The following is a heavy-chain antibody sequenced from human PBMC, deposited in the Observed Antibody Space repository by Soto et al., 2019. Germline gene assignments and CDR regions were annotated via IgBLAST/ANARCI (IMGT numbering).Heavy chain of an antibody. CDR1: GFTFDDYA. V-gene: IGHV3-43D*03. Sequence: GGSLRLSCAASGFTFDDYAMHWVRQAPGKGLEWVSLISWDGGSTYYADSVKGRFTISRDNSKNSLYLQMNSLRAEDTALYYCAKDIRARVLYDFWSGYYNYYGMDVWGQGTTVTVSS. J-gene: IGHJ6*02. D-gene: IGHD3-3*01. CDR3: AKDIRARVLYDFWSGYYNYYGMDV. CDR2: ISWDGGST.